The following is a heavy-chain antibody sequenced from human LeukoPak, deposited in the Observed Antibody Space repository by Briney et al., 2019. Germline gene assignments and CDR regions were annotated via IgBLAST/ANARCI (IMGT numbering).Heavy chain of an antibody. CDR1: GGSISSDNYY. D-gene: IGHD3-9*01. CDR2: IYYSGNT. CDR3: ARDKLYYDILTGYWTSPNYFDY. Sequence: SETLSLTCTVSGGSISSDNYYWGWIRQPPGKGLEWIGSIYYSGNTYYNPSLKSRVTISVDTSKNQFSLKLSSVTAADTAVYYCARDKLYYDILTGYWTSPNYFDYWGQGTLVTVSS. J-gene: IGHJ4*02. V-gene: IGHV4-39*07.